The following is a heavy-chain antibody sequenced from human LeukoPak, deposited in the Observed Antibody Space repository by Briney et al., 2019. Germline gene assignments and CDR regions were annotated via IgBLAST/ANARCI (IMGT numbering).Heavy chain of an antibody. D-gene: IGHD3-22*01. J-gene: IGHJ3*02. CDR1: GASISSYY. V-gene: IGHV4-4*07. CDR2: IYTSGST. CDR3: ARGPYKYDGSGAFDI. Sequence: SETLSLTCTVSGASISSYYWSWIRQSAGKGLEWIGRIYTSGSTNYNPSLKSRVTISVDTSKNQFSLKLTSVTAADTAVYYCARGPYKYDGSGAFDIWGQGTMVTVSS.